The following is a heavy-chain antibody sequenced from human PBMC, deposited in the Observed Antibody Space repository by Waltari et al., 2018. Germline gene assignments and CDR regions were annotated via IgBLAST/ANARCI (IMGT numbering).Heavy chain of an antibody. J-gene: IGHJ3*02. CDR1: GGSIRTGS. D-gene: IGHD2-21*01. CDR3: ATILAGGASFDI. V-gene: IGHV4-59*01. CDR2: IHYSGRT. Sequence: QVQLQESGPGLVKPSETLSLTCTVSGGSIRTGSCSWIRQPPGKGLEWVGYIHYSGRTNYNPSLRSRVTMSVDTSKNQFSLKLPSVTAADTAVYYCATILAGGASFDIWGQGTMVTVSS.